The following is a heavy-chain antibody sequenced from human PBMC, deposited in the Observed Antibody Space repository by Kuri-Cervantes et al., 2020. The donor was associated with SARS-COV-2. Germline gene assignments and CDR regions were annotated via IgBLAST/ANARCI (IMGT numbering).Heavy chain of an antibody. CDR3: VRDSSYAFDY. D-gene: IGHD2-2*01. V-gene: IGHV3-48*02. Sequence: GESLKISCSASGFTFKSYEMNWVRQAPGKGLEWISYIRSRTNTISYADSVKGRFTISLDKAEKSIFLQMNSLRDEDTAVYYCVRDSSYAFDYWGQGTLVTVSS. CDR2: IRSRTNTI. CDR1: GFTFKSYE. J-gene: IGHJ4*02.